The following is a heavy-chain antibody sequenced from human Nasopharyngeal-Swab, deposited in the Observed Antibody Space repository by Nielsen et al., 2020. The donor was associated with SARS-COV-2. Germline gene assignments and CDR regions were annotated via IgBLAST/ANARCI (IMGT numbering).Heavy chain of an antibody. CDR2: ISSSGSTI. CDR3: ARDGGIAVAGTDY. CDR1: GFTFSDYY. D-gene: IGHD6-19*01. J-gene: IGHJ4*02. Sequence: GESLKISCAASGFTFSDYYMSWIRQAPGKGLEWVSYISSSGSTIYYADSVKGRSTISRDNAKNSLYLQMNSLRAEDTAVYYCARDGGIAVAGTDYWGQGTLVTVSS. V-gene: IGHV3-11*04.